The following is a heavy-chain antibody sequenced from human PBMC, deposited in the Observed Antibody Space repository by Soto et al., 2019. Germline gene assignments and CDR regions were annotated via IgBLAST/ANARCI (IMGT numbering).Heavy chain of an antibody. Sequence: ESGPVLVKPTDTLTLTCTVSGFSLSNPRMGVSWIRQPPGKALEWLAHIFSNDEKSYSTSLKSRLTISRDTSKSQVVLTMTNMDPVDTATYYCARIQRISMIVVSKPYFDYWGQGALVTVSS. J-gene: IGHJ4*02. CDR1: GFSLSNPRMG. CDR3: ARIQRISMIVVSKPYFDY. V-gene: IGHV2-26*01. D-gene: IGHD3-22*01. CDR2: IFSNDEK.